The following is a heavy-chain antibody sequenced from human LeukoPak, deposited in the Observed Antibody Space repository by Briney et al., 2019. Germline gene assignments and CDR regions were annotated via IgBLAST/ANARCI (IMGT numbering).Heavy chain of an antibody. CDR2: IYHSGST. CDR3: ASPIWDYYDSSGPPDFDY. V-gene: IGHV4-38-2*01. CDR1: GYSISSGYY. D-gene: IGHD3-22*01. Sequence: SETLSLTCAVSGYSISSGYYWGWIRQPPGKGLEWIGSIYHSGSTSYNPSLKSRVTISVDTSKNQFSLKLSSVTAADTAVYYCASPIWDYYDSSGPPDFDYWGQGTLVTVSS. J-gene: IGHJ4*02.